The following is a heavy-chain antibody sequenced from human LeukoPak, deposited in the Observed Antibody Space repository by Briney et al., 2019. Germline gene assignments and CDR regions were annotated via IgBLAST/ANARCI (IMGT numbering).Heavy chain of an antibody. D-gene: IGHD3-10*01. CDR1: GGSISSSSYY. CDR3: ARHSDYGSGSYYNPVFDY. CDR2: IYYSGST. Sequence: KPSETLSLTFPVSGGSISSSSYYWGWIRQPPGKGLEWIGSIYYSGSTYYNPSLKSRVTISVDTSKNQFSLKLSSVTAADTAVYYCARHSDYGSGSYYNPVFDYWGQGTLVTVSS. V-gene: IGHV4-39*01. J-gene: IGHJ4*02.